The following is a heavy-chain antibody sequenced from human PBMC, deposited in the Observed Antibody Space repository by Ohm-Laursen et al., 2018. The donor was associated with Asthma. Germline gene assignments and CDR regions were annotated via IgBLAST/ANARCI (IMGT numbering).Heavy chain of an antibody. Sequence: SLRLSCAASGLTINRYGLHWVRRAPGKGLEWVAFISYDENKKYYADSVKGRFTISRDNSKNTLYLQMNSLGAEDTAVYYCARDKMVYAPADYYYGMDVWGQGTTVTVSS. V-gene: IGHV3-30*03. CDR1: GLTINRYG. D-gene: IGHD2-8*01. CDR3: ARDKMVYAPADYYYGMDV. CDR2: ISYDENKK. J-gene: IGHJ6*02.